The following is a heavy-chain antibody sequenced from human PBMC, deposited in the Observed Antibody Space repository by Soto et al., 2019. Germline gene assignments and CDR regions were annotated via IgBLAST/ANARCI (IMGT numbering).Heavy chain of an antibody. CDR1: GGSLSDYF. Sequence: PSEMLSLTCVVCGGSLSDYFWSWIRQPPGMALEWIGEINHLGSINYNPSLKSRVTMSVDTSKNQFSLTLNSVTAADTATYYCARGGISHWAYFYYMDVWDRGTTVTVSS. CDR3: ARGGISHWAYFYYMDV. D-gene: IGHD6-13*01. J-gene: IGHJ6*03. CDR2: INHLGSI. V-gene: IGHV4-34*01.